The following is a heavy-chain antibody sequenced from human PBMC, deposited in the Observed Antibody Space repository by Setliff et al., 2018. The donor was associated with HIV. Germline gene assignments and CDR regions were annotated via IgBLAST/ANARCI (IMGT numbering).Heavy chain of an antibody. Sequence: PGGSLRLSCAASRFTFSNYWMSWVRQAPGKGLEWVANIKQDGSEKYYVDSVTGRFTISRDNAKNSLYLQMNSLRAEDTAVYYCVTSPNIVSRWGQGTLVTVSS. CDR2: IKQDGSEK. CDR1: RFTFSNYW. V-gene: IGHV3-7*01. CDR3: VTSPNIVSR. D-gene: IGHD5-12*01. J-gene: IGHJ4*02.